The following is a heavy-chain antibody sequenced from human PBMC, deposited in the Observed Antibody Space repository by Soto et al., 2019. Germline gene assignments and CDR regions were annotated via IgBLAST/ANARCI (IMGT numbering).Heavy chain of an antibody. J-gene: IGHJ4*02. CDR2: ISESGTST. CDR3: AQGRMSSSGLNY. V-gene: IGHV3-23*01. CDR1: GFTFRNYA. D-gene: IGHD2-15*01. Sequence: EVQLLESGGGLAQPGGSLRLSCAASGFTFRNYAMTWVRQAPGKGLEWVTSISESGTSTFHADSVKGRLTISRDNSESTLFLQMSSLRAEDAALYFCAQGRMSSSGLNYWGQGTLVTVSS.